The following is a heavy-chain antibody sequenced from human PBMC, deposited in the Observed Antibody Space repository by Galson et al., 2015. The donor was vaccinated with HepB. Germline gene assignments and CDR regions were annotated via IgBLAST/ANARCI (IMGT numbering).Heavy chain of an antibody. CDR3: ARVACSSNTCLDY. D-gene: IGHD2-2*01. J-gene: IGHJ4*02. CDR1: GFTFSDSY. Sequence: SLRLSCAASGFTFSDSYMSWIRQAPGKGLEWVSYISRSGSTVYNADSVKGRFTISRDNAENSLYLQMNSLRAEDTAVYYCARVACSSNTCLDYWGQGTLVTVSS. CDR2: ISRSGSTV. V-gene: IGHV3-11*01.